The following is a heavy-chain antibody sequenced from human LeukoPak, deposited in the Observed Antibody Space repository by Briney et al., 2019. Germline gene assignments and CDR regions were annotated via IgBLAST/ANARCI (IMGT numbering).Heavy chain of an antibody. D-gene: IGHD3-10*01. CDR1: GGSFSGYY. Sequence: SETLSLTCAVYGGSFSGYYWSWIRQPPGKGLEWIGEINHSGSTNYNPSLKRRLTISVDTYKNQFSLKLSSVTAADTAVYYCARTMVRGVIITRFNWFDPWGQGTLVTVSS. CDR3: ARTMVRGVIITRFNWFDP. CDR2: INHSGST. V-gene: IGHV4-34*01. J-gene: IGHJ5*02.